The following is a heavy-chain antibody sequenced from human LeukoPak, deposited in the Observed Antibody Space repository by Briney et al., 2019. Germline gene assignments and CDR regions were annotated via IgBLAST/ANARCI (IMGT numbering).Heavy chain of an antibody. V-gene: IGHV3-23*01. J-gene: IGHJ4*02. CDR1: GFTFSHVA. Sequence: GGSLRLSCAASGFTFSHVAMSWVRQAPGKGQHWVSTISVSGNKTYDADSVKGRFTISRDNSKNTLYLQMTGQRADDTAVYYCAKLKRVGIAPFDDWGQGTLVTVSS. CDR2: ISVSGNKT. D-gene: IGHD3-10*01. CDR3: AKLKRVGIAPFDD.